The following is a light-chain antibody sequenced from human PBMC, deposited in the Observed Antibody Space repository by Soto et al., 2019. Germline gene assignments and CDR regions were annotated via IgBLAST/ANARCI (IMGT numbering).Light chain of an antibody. V-gene: IGKV2-30*02. CDR2: KVS. J-gene: IGKJ2*01. Sequence: DVVMTQSPLSLPVTLGQPASISCRSSQSLVHSDGNTYLNWFQQRPGKSPRRLIYKVSNRDSGVPDRFIGSGSGTNFTLKISRVEAEDVGVYYCMQGTHWPPYTFGQGTKLEIK. CDR3: MQGTHWPPYT. CDR1: QSLVHSDGNTY.